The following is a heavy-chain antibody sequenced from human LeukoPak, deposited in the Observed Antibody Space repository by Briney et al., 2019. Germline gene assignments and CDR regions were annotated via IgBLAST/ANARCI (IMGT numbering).Heavy chain of an antibody. CDR2: ISGTGSST. J-gene: IGHJ5*02. D-gene: IGHD2-2*02. Sequence: GGSLRLSCVASGFTFGNYAMNWVRQAPGKGLEWVSTISGTGSSTYYADSAKGRFTISRDNSKDTLFLQLNSLTAADTAMYFCAKASVAIPQYCNSWGQGTLVTVSS. CDR1: GFTFGNYA. V-gene: IGHV3-23*01. CDR3: AKASVAIPQYCNS.